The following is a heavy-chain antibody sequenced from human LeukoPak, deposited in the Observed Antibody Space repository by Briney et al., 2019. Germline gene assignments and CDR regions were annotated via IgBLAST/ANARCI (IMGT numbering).Heavy chain of an antibody. CDR3: ARDLVIAPKQNYYYYYMDV. V-gene: IGHV1-69*05. Sequence: ASVKASCKASGGTFSSYAISWVRQAPGQGLEWMGRIIPIFGTANYAQKFQGRVTITTDESTSTAYMELSSLRSEDTAVYYCARDLVIAPKQNYYYYYMDVWGKGTTVTVSS. CDR2: IIPIFGTA. CDR1: GGTFSSYA. J-gene: IGHJ6*03. D-gene: IGHD6-13*01.